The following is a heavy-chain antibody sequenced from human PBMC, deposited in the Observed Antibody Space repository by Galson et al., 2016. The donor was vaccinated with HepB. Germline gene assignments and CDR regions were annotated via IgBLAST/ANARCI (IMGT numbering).Heavy chain of an antibody. V-gene: IGHV3-74*01. CDR2: LKSDGTST. CDR3: RIGAAGIDY. Sequence: SLRLSCAASGFTFSSHWMHWVRQAPGKGLVCVSRLKSDGTSTYYADSVKGRFTISRDNAKNTLYLQMHSLRAEDTAVYYCRIGAAGIDYWGQGTLVTVSS. J-gene: IGHJ4*02. CDR1: GFTFSSHW. D-gene: IGHD6-13*01.